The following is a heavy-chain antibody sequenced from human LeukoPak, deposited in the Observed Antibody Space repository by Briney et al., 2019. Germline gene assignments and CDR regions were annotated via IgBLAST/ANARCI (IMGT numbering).Heavy chain of an antibody. CDR1: GGTFSSYV. D-gene: IGHD1-14*01. CDR3: ARVAPESAVTWRYYYYYMDV. CDR2: IIPIFGTA. J-gene: IGHJ6*03. Sequence: SVKVSCKASGGTFSSYVISWVRQAPGQGLEWMGGIIPIFGTANYAQKFQGRVTITTDESTSTAYMELSSLRSEDTAVYYCARVAPESAVTWRYYYYYMDVWGKGTTVTVSS. V-gene: IGHV1-69*05.